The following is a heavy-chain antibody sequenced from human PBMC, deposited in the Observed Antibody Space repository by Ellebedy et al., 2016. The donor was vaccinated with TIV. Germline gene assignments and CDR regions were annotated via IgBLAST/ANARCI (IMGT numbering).Heavy chain of an antibody. Sequence: GESLKISXAGSGFSFSRYGMNWVRQAPGQGLEWLAYVSDNYDTTHYANSVRDRFTISRDNAKASVYLQINNLGTEDTALYFCARDRIGDNWYTTFDCWGQGTLVIVSS. J-gene: IGHJ4*02. CDR1: GFSFSRYG. CDR2: VSDNYDTT. CDR3: ARDRIGDNWYTTFDC. V-gene: IGHV3-48*04. D-gene: IGHD1-1*01.